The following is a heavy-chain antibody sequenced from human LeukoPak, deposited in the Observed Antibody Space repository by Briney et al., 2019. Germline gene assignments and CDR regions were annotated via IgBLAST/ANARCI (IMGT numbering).Heavy chain of an antibody. CDR2: IYTSGST. D-gene: IGHD3-10*01. Sequence: SQTLSLTCTVSGGSISSGSYYWSWIRQPAGKGLEWIGRIYTSGSTNYNPSLKSRVTISVDTSKNQFSLKLSSVTAADTAVYYCARDPNYYGSGDIGTYFDYWGQGTLVTVSS. J-gene: IGHJ4*02. V-gene: IGHV4-61*02. CDR1: GGSISSGSYY. CDR3: ARDPNYYGSGDIGTYFDY.